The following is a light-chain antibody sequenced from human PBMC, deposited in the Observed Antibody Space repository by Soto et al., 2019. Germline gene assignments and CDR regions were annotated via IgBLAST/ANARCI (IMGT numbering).Light chain of an antibody. CDR1: QSVSSSY. Sequence: EIVLTQSPGTLSLSPGERATLSCRASQSVSSSYLAWYQKKPGQAPRLLIYGASSRATGIPDRFSGSGSGTDFSLTISRLELEDFAVYYCQQYGSSPRTFGPGTKVDIK. CDR2: GAS. V-gene: IGKV3-20*01. J-gene: IGKJ3*01. CDR3: QQYGSSPRT.